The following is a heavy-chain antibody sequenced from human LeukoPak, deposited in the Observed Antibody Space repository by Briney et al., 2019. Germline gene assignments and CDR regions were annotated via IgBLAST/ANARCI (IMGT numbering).Heavy chain of an antibody. CDR2: ISAYNGNT. CDR1: GYTFTGHY. V-gene: IGHV1-18*04. CDR3: ARVSTNSRVAGYDPQWYFDL. J-gene: IGHJ2*01. D-gene: IGHD5-12*01. Sequence: GASVKVSCKASGYTFTGHYVHWVRQAPGQGLEWMGWISAYNGNTNYLQKFQGRVTMTTDTSTNTVYMELRSLRSDDTAVYYCARVSTNSRVAGYDPQWYFDLWGRGTPVTVSP.